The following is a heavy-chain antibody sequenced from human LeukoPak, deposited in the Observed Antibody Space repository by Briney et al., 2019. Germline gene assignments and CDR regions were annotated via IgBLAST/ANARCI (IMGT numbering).Heavy chain of an antibody. D-gene: IGHD3-10*01. CDR3: ARGLQITMVRGVISKTFLFDN. J-gene: IGHJ4*02. Sequence: ASVKVSCKASGCTFTSYGINWVRQATGQGREWMGWMNPNRGNTGYAQKFQGRVNLTRNTSISTAYMELSSLRSEDTAVYYCARGLQITMVRGVISKTFLFDNWGQGTLVTVSS. V-gene: IGHV1-8*02. CDR1: GCTFTSYG. CDR2: MNPNRGNT.